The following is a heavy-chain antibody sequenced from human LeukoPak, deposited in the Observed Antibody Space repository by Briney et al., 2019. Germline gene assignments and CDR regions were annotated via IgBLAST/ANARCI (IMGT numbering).Heavy chain of an antibody. D-gene: IGHD3-3*01. CDR2: FDPEDGET. J-gene: IGHJ4*02. Sequence: ASVKVSCKVSGYTLTKLSMHWVRQAPGKGLEWMGGFDPEDGETVYAQKFQGRVTMTEDTSTDTAYMELSSLRSEDTAVYRCATETRLRFLEWLPNWGQGTLVTVSS. CDR1: GYTLTKLS. CDR3: ATETRLRFLEWLPN. V-gene: IGHV1-24*01.